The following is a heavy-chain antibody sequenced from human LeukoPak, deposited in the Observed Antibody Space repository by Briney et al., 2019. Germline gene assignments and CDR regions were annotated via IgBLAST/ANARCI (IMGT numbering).Heavy chain of an antibody. CDR2: IGGGDT. V-gene: IGHV3-23*01. D-gene: IGHD1-7*01. CDR1: GFDFSTYA. CDR3: AKDGQNFNAMRDYFDS. Sequence: PGGSLRLSCTASGFDFSTYAMSWVRQAPGKGLEWVSGIGGGDTHYADSVKGRFTISRDNSKNTVELQMSSLRAEDTAVYYCAKDGQNFNAMRDYFDSWSRGTLVTVSS. J-gene: IGHJ4*02.